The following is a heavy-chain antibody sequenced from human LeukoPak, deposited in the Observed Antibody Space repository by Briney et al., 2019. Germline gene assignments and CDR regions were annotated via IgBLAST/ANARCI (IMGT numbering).Heavy chain of an antibody. CDR1: GYTLTELS. CDR2: FDPEDGET. V-gene: IGHV1-24*01. CDR3: ARDGEIYFDSGGNYLPHYFDY. D-gene: IGHD3-22*01. Sequence: ASVKVSCKVSGYTLTELSMHWVRQAPGKGLEWMGGFDPEDGETIYAQKFQGRVTITADKSTGAAFMDLSSLTSGDTAVYYCARDGEIYFDSGGNYLPHYFDYWGQGTLVTVSS. J-gene: IGHJ4*02.